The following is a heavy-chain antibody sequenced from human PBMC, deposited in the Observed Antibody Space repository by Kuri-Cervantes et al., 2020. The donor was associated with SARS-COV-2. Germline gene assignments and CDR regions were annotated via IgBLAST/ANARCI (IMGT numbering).Heavy chain of an antibody. J-gene: IGHJ4*02. V-gene: IGHV3-21*01. Sequence: GESLKISCAASGFPFNTYTMNWVRQAPGKGLEWVSSIGSSGNYVYYADSVTGRFTISRDNARNSLSLQMNSLRAEDTAMYYCATDTAMVDYWGQGTLVTVSS. CDR2: IGSSGNYV. CDR1: GFPFNTYT. CDR3: ATDTAMVDY. D-gene: IGHD5-18*01.